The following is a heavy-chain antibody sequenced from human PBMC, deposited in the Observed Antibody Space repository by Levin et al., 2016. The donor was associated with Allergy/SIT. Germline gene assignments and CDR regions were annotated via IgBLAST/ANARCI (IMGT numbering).Heavy chain of an antibody. CDR3: ARENSDCQCLDH. Sequence: GSLRLSCAISGDSMSGYVWNWIRQPAGKGLEWIGRVDFSGLTNYNPSLRGRFTLSLDASRNEFSLKMASVSAADTAVYYCARENSDCQCLDHWGRGTLVTVSS. V-gene: IGHV4-4*07. J-gene: IGHJ4*02. CDR2: VDFSGLT. CDR1: GDSMSGYV. D-gene: IGHD2-21*02.